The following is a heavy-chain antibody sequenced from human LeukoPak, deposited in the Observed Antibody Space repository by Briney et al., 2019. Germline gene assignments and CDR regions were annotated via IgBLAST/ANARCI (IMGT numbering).Heavy chain of an antibody. CDR3: ARDQGHSSGYYCDY. CDR2: IIPIFGTA. D-gene: IGHD3-22*01. Sequence: SVKVSCKASGGTFSSYALSWVRQAPGQGLEWMGGIIPIFGTANYAQKFQGRVTNTADESTSTAYMELSSLRAEDTAVYYCARDQGHSSGYYCDYWGQGTLVTVSS. CDR1: GGTFSSYA. J-gene: IGHJ4*02. V-gene: IGHV1-69*13.